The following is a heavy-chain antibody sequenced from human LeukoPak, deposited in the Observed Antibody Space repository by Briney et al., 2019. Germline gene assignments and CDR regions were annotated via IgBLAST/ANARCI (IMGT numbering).Heavy chain of an antibody. CDR1: GXTLSNAW. CDR2: IKSKTDGGTI. CDR3: TTVANPAYFDY. D-gene: IGHD4/OR15-4a*01. Sequence: GGSLRLSCAASGXTLSNAWMTWVRQAPGKGLEWVGRIKSKTDGGTIDYAAPVKGRFTISKDDSRNTLYLQMNSLKTEDTAVYYCTTVANPAYFDYWGQGTLVTVSS. V-gene: IGHV3-15*01. J-gene: IGHJ4*02.